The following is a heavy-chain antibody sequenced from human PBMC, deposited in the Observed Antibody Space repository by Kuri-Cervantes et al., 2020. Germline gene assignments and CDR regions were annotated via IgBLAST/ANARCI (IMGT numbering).Heavy chain of an antibody. CDR1: GYTFTSYG. CDR2: IGAYNAKT. Sequence: ASVKVVCKASGYTFTSYGVSWVRQAPGQGLEWMGWIGAYNAKTNYAQKLQGRVTMTTDTSTSTAYMELRSLRTDDTAVYYCARDAGPLYCSGGSCYFLDNWFDPWGQGTLVTVSS. CDR3: ARDAGPLYCSGGSCYFLDNWFDP. D-gene: IGHD2-15*01. V-gene: IGHV1-18*01. J-gene: IGHJ5*02.